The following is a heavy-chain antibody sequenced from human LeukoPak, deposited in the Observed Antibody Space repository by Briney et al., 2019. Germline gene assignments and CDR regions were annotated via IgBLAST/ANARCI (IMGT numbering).Heavy chain of an antibody. D-gene: IGHD1-1*01. V-gene: IGHV5-10-1*01. CDR1: GYSFTSYW. CDR2: IDPSDSYT. Sequence: GESLRISCKGSGYSFTSYWISWVRQMPGKGLEWMGRIDPSDSYTNYSPSFQGHVTISADKSISTAYLQWSSLKASDTAMYYCARRERTTTLSTGEGDYWGQGTLVTVSS. J-gene: IGHJ4*02. CDR3: ARRERTTTLSTGEGDY.